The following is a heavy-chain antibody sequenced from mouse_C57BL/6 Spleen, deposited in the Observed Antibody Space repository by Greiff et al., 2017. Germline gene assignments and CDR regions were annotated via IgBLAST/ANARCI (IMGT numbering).Heavy chain of an antibody. D-gene: IGHD2-4*01. Sequence: QVQLKQPGTELVKPGASVTLSCTASGYTFTSYWMHWVKQRPGQGLEWIGNINPSNGGTNYNEKFKSKATLTVDKSSSTAYMQLSSLTSEDSAVYYCASDYARGAWFAYWGQGTLVTVSA. CDR3: ASDYARGAWFAY. CDR1: GYTFTSYW. CDR2: INPSNGGT. V-gene: IGHV1-53*01. J-gene: IGHJ3*01.